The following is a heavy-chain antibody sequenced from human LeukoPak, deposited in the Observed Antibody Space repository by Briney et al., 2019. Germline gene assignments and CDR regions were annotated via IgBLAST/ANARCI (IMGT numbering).Heavy chain of an antibody. V-gene: IGHV4-34*01. CDR1: GGSFSGYY. CDR2: INHSGST. Sequence: SETLSLTCAVYGGSFSGYYWSWIRQPPGKGLEWIGEINHSGSTNYNPSLKSRVTISVDTSKNQFSLKLSSVTAADTAVYYCVRLPRLLWFGELSSSPNRYYFDYWGQGTLVTVSS. CDR3: VRLPRLLWFGELSSSPNRYYFDY. J-gene: IGHJ4*02. D-gene: IGHD3-10*01.